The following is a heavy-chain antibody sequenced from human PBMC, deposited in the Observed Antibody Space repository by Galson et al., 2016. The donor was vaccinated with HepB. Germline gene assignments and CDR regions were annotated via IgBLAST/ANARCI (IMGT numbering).Heavy chain of an antibody. CDR3: ARARTKSSRFGVQLWRPGASDI. V-gene: IGHV4-34*01. Sequence: SETLSLTCAVYGGSFSGYYWSWIRQPPGKGLEWIGEINQSGSTNYNPSLKSRLTISVDTSKNQFSLKMRSVTAADTAVYYCARARTKSSRFGVQLWRPGASDIWGQGTMVTVSS. J-gene: IGHJ3*02. CDR1: GGSFSGYY. CDR2: INQSGST. D-gene: IGHD1-1*01.